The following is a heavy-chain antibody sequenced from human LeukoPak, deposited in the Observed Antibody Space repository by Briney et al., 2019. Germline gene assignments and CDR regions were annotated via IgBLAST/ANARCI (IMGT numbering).Heavy chain of an antibody. CDR1: GFTFSSYS. CDR3: ARDLGGGGIFDY. Sequence: GGSLRLSCAASGFTFSSYSMNWVRQAPGKGLEWVSSISSRSSYIYYADSVKGRFTISRDNAKTSLYLQMNSLRTEDTAVYYCARDLGGGGIFDYWGQGALVTVSS. J-gene: IGHJ4*02. CDR2: ISSRSSYI. V-gene: IGHV3-21*01. D-gene: IGHD3-16*01.